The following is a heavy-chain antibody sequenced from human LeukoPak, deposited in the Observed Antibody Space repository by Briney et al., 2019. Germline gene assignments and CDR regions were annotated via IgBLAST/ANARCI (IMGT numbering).Heavy chain of an antibody. Sequence: ASVKVSCEASGYTFTSYYMHWVRQAPGQGLEWMGWINTNTGNPTYAQGFTGRFVFSLDTSVSTAYLQISSLKAEDTAVYYCARDLRPYYDFWSGYSPSFDYWGQGTLVTVSS. D-gene: IGHD3-3*01. CDR2: INTNTGNP. CDR3: ARDLRPYYDFWSGYSPSFDY. CDR1: GYTFTSYY. V-gene: IGHV7-4-1*02. J-gene: IGHJ4*02.